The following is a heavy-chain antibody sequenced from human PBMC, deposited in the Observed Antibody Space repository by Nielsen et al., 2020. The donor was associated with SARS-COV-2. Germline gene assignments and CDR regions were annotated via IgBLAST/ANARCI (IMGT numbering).Heavy chain of an antibody. D-gene: IGHD1-1*01. CDR1: GGSISSSSYY. CDR3: ATDGFSFGTFDY. J-gene: IGHJ4*02. V-gene: IGHV4-39*07. Sequence: SETLSLTCTVSGGSISSSSYYWGWIRQPPGKGLEYIGSIYYSGSTYYNPSLKSRGLVSIDTSKNQFSLKLSSVTAADTAVYYCATDGFSFGTFDYWGQGALVTVSS. CDR2: IYYSGST.